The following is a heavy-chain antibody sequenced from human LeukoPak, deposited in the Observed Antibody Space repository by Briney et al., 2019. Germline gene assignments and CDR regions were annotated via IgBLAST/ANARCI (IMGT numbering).Heavy chain of an antibody. CDR3: ASEANGSGSYEF. J-gene: IGHJ4*02. V-gene: IGHV4-30-2*01. CDR1: GGSISSGGYS. D-gene: IGHD3-10*01. CDR2: IYHSGST. Sequence: SETLSLTCAVSGGSISSGGYSWSWIRQPPGKGPEWIGYIYHSGSTYYNPSLKSRVTISVDRSKNQFSLKLSSVTAADTAVYYCASEANGSGSYEFWGQGTLVTVSS.